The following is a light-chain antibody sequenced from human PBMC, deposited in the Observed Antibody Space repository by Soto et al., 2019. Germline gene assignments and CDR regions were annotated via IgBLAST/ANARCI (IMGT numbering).Light chain of an antibody. CDR1: SSDVGGYNY. V-gene: IGLV2-14*01. J-gene: IGLJ1*01. CDR2: EVS. Sequence: QSALTQPASVSGSPGQSITISCTGTSSDVGGYNYVSWHQQHPGKAPKLMIYEVSNRPSGVSNRFSGSKSGNTASLTISGLQAEDEADYYCSSYTSSSLEVFGTGTKVTVL. CDR3: SSYTSSSLEV.